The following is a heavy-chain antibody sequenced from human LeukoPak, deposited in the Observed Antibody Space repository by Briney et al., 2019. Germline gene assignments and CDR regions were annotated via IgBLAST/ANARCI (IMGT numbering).Heavy chain of an antibody. J-gene: IGHJ5*02. CDR2: INPSGGST. D-gene: IGHD6-19*01. CDR1: GYTFTSYY. CDR3: AREAPPGSSGWAKRFDP. Sequence: ASVKVSCKASGYTFTSYYMHWVRQAPGQGLEWMGIINPSGGSTSYAQKFQGRVTMTRDTSTSTAYMELSSLRSEDTAVYYCAREAPPGSSGWAKRFDPWGQGTLVTVSS. V-gene: IGHV1-46*01.